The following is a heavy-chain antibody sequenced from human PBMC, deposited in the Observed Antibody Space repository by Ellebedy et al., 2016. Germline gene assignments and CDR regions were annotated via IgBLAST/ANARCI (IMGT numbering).Heavy chain of an antibody. J-gene: IGHJ4*02. CDR2: MNPNSGNT. Sequence: ASVKVSCKASEYTFTSYDINWVRQATGQGLEWMGWMNPNSGNTAYAQKFQGRLTMTRDTSINTAYMELSSLRSEDTAVYYCARSVTFGGVIAFDYWGQGSLVTVSS. CDR1: EYTFTSYD. CDR3: ARSVTFGGVIAFDY. D-gene: IGHD3-16*02. V-gene: IGHV1-8*01.